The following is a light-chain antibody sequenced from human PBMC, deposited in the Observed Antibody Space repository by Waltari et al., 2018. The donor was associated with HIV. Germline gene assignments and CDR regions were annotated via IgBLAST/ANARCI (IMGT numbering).Light chain of an antibody. Sequence: QVTLTQSPPTSASLGASVKLTCTLTSEHRGYGVAWHQQKAEKAPRFSLKINKDGRQTRASGIPERFSGSRSGAQLYLTISSLQSEDEADYFCQTWNTGFRIFGGETRLTVL. CDR3: QTWNTGFRI. CDR2: INKDGRQ. CDR1: SEHRGYG. J-gene: IGLJ2*01. V-gene: IGLV4-69*01.